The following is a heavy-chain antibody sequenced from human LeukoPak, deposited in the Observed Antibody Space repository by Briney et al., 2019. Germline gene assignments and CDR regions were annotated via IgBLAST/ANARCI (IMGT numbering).Heavy chain of an antibody. CDR2: INHSGSS. D-gene: IGHD5-12*01. CDR3: ARGLYSGSPRDAFDI. CDR1: GGSFSGYS. J-gene: IGHJ3*02. Sequence: SETLSLTCAVYGGSFSGYSWSWIRQPPGKGLEWIGEINHSGSSNYNPSLKGRINISVDTSKSQFSLNLISVTAADTAVYYCARGLYSGSPRDAFDIWGQGTIVTVS. V-gene: IGHV4-34*01.